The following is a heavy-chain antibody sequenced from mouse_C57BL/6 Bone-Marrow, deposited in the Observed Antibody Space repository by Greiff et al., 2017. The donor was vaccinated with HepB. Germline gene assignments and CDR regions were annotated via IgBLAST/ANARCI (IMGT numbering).Heavy chain of an antibody. CDR2: ISDGGSYT. CDR3: ARGKYSNYLYYYAMDY. D-gene: IGHD2-5*01. V-gene: IGHV5-4*01. J-gene: IGHJ4*01. CDR1: GFTFSSYA. Sequence: EVQVVESGGGLVKPGGSLKLSCAASGFTFSSYAMSWVRQTPEKRLEWVATISDGGSYTYYPDNVKGRFTISRDNAKNNLYLQMSHLKSEDTAMYYCARGKYSNYLYYYAMDYWGQGTSVTVSS.